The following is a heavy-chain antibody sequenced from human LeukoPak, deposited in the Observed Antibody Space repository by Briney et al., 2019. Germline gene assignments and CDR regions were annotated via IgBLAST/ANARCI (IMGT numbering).Heavy chain of an antibody. CDR2: IWYDGSKE. CDR3: ARVTCSGGSCYVGLGIDY. V-gene: IGHV3-33*01. D-gene: IGHD2-15*01. J-gene: IGHJ4*02. CDR1: GFTFSHYG. Sequence: GGSLRLSCAASGFTFSHYGMHWVRQAPGKGLEWVAIIWYDGSKEYYEDSVKGRFTISRDNSKNTLYLQMNSLRAEGTAVYYCARVTCSGGSCYVGLGIDYWGQGTLVTVSS.